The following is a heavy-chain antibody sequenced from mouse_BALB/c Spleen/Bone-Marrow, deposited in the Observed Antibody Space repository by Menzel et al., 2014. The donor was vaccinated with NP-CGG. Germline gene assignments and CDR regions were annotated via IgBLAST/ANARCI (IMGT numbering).Heavy chain of an antibody. J-gene: IGHJ2*01. D-gene: IGHD1-1*01. CDR2: INPSSGYT. CDR1: GYTLTSYT. CDR3: ARGGNFDY. Sequence: QVQLQQPGAELARPGASVKMSCKASGYTLTSYTMHWVKQRPGQGLEWIGYINPSSGYTNYNQKFKDKATLTADKSSSAAYMQLSSLTSEDSAVYYCARGGNFDYWGQGTTLTVSS. V-gene: IGHV1-4*01.